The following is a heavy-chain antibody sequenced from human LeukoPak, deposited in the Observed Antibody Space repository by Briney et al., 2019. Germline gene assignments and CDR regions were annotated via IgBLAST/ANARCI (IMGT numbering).Heavy chain of an antibody. Sequence: GASVKVSCKVSGYTLTELSMHWVRQAPGQGLEWMGWISTSSGNTKYPQKFQGRVTMTADTSTSTAYMELRSLGSADTAVYYCARDVNWDLDYWGQGTLVTVPS. CDR1: GYTLTELS. CDR2: ISTSSGNT. J-gene: IGHJ4*02. D-gene: IGHD7-27*01. V-gene: IGHV1-18*01. CDR3: ARDVNWDLDY.